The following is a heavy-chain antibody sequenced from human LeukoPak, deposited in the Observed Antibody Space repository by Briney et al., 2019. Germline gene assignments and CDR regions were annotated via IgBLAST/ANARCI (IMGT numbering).Heavy chain of an antibody. CDR2: FDPEDGEA. CDR3: ATGLAVAGKFDY. J-gene: IGHJ4*02. D-gene: IGHD6-19*01. CDR1: GYTLTELS. V-gene: IGHV1-24*01. Sequence: ASVKVSCKVSGYTLTELSMHWVRQAPGKGLEWMGGFDPEDGEAIYAQKFQGRVTMTEDASTGTAYMELGSLRSGDTAVYYCATGLAVAGKFDYWGQGTLVTVSS.